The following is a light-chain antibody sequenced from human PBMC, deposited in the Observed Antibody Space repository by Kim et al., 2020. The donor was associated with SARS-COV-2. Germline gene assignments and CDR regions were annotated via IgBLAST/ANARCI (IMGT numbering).Light chain of an antibody. J-gene: IGLJ3*02. CDR2: LNSDGYN. CDR1: SGHGNYV. Sequence: VKLGCTLRSGHGNYVIAWNQHQPEKGHRDLMNLNSDGYNTKGDGIPDRFSGSSSGAERYLTISSLQSDDEADYYCQTWGTGINWVFGGGTQLTVL. V-gene: IGLV4-69*01. CDR3: QTWGTGINWV.